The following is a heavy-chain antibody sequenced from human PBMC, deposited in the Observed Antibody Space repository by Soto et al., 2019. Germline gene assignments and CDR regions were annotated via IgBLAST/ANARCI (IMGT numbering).Heavy chain of an antibody. D-gene: IGHD1-7*01. CDR3: ARTAGKFRGGTSPKVLYNYFDP. V-gene: IGHV1-18*01. Sequence: ASVKVSCKASGYTFTKYGIAWVRQAPGQGLEWIGWISPYNGNTVYAQTVEGRVTMTTDTSTTTAYTELKSRRSDDTAPYYCARTAGKFRGGTSPKVLYNYFDPWGQGTLVTVSS. CDR1: GYTFTKYG. J-gene: IGHJ5*02. CDR2: ISPYNGNT.